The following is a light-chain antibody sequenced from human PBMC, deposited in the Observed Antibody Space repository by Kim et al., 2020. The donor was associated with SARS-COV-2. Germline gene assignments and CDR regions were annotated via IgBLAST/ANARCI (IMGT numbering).Light chain of an antibody. CDR3: QQSYSTPRT. CDR1: QTISTS. V-gene: IGKV1-39*01. Sequence: SASGGDRVTITCRARQTISTSLNWYRQKPGKAPKLLIYAASSLQSGVPSRFSGSGSGTDFTLTINSLQPEDFATYYCQQSYSTPRTFGQGTKLEI. J-gene: IGKJ2*01. CDR2: AAS.